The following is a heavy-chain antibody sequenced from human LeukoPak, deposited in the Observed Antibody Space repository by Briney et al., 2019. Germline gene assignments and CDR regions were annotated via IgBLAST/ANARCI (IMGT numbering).Heavy chain of an antibody. CDR1: GFTFSSYG. J-gene: IGHJ4*02. D-gene: IGHD6-19*01. CDR2: IRYDGSNK. CDR3: AISVAVAGPPVDY. Sequence: PGGSLRRSCAASGFTFSSYGMHWVRQAPGKGLEWVAFIRYDGSNKYYADSVKGRFTISRDNSKNTLYLQMNSLRAEDTAVYYCAISVAVAGPPVDYWGQGTLVTVSS. V-gene: IGHV3-30*02.